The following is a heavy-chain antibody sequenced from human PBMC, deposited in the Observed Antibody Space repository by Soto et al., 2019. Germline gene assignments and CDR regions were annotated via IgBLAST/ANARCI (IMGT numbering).Heavy chain of an antibody. D-gene: IGHD2-2*01. V-gene: IGHV1-3*01. CDR3: ARDLDRYCSSTSCYYYYGMDV. CDR1: GYTFTSYA. Sequence: QVQLVQSGAEVKKPGASVKVSCKASGYTFTSYAMHWVRQAPGQRLEWMGWINAGNGNTKYSQKFQGRVTITRDTSASTAYMELSSLRSEDTAVYYCARDLDRYCSSTSCYYYYGMDVWGQGTTVTVSS. J-gene: IGHJ6*02. CDR2: INAGNGNT.